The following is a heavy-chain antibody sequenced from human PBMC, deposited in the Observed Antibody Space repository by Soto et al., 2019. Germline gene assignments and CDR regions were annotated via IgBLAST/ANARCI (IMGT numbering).Heavy chain of an antibody. CDR3: ARGVTVFGLVSRFWFDP. CDR1: GGSISSGDYS. CDR2: IYNSGIT. D-gene: IGHD3-3*01. Sequence: SETLCLTCTVSGGSISSGDYSWSWVRQSPGKGLEWIGHIYNSGITYYNPSLKSRVVISIDTSRNQFSLRLNSLTAADRAVYFCARGVTVFGLVSRFWFDPWAREPWSPSPQ. V-gene: IGHV4-30-4*01. J-gene: IGHJ5*02.